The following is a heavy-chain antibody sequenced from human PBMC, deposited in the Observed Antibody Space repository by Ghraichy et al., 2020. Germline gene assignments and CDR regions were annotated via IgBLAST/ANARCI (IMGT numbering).Heavy chain of an antibody. CDR2: INHSGST. V-gene: IGHV4-34*01. J-gene: IGHJ4*02. CDR3: ARLIPYYYDFWSGRETRHMDYFDY. D-gene: IGHD3-3*01. CDR1: GGSFSGYY. Sequence: SETLSLTCAVYGGSFSGYYWSWIRQPPGKGLEWIGEINHSGSTNYNPSLKSRVTISVDTSKNQFSLKLSSVTAADTAVYYCARLIPYYYDFWSGRETRHMDYFDYWGQGTLVTVSS.